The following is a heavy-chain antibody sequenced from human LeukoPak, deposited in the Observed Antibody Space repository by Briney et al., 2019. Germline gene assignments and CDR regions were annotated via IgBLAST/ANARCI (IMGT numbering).Heavy chain of an antibody. D-gene: IGHD6-19*01. CDR1: GGSISSYY. J-gene: IGHJ2*01. V-gene: IGHV4-59*01. Sequence: PSETLSLTCTVSGGSISSYYWSWIRQPPGKGLEWIGYIYYRGTTNYNPSLKSRVTISVDTSKNQFSLKLSSVTAADTAVYYCARGGGAVAGTGWYFDLWGRGTLVTVSS. CDR2: IYYRGTT. CDR3: ARGGGAVAGTGWYFDL.